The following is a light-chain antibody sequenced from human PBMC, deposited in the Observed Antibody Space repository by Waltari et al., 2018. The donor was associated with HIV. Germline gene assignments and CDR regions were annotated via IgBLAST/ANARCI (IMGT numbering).Light chain of an antibody. CDR2: RNN. CDR3: AAWDDSLL. V-gene: IGLV1-47*01. CDR1: SSNIGRKY. Sequence: QSVLTQPPSASGTPGQRVHISCSGSSSNIGRKYVSWYQEPQGTAPKLLIYRNNPRPSGVPDRFSGSKSGTSASLAISGLRSEDEADYYCAAWDDSLLFGGGTKLTVL. J-gene: IGLJ2*01.